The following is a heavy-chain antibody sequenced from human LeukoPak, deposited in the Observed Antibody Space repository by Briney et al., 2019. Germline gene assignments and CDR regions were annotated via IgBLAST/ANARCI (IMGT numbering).Heavy chain of an antibody. J-gene: IGHJ4*02. V-gene: IGHV3-7*01. Sequence: GGSLRLSCAASGFTFSSYWMSWVRQAPGKGLEWVANIKQDGSEKYYVDSVKGRFTIFRDNAKNSLYLQMNSLRAEDTAVYYCAIDGSQTYYYDSSGYLDWGQGTLVTVSS. CDR1: GFTFSSYW. D-gene: IGHD3-22*01. CDR3: AIDGSQTYYYDSSGYLD. CDR2: IKQDGSEK.